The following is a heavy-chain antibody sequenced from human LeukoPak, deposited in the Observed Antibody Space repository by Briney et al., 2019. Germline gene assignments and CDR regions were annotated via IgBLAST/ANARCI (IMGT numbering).Heavy chain of an antibody. V-gene: IGHV3-23*01. Sequence: GGSLRLSCAASGLTFSSYAVSWVRQAPGKGLDCVSAISGSGGSTYYADSVKGRFTISRDNSKNTLYLQMNSLRAEDTAVYYCAKDSDSSSWPPSIDYWGQGTLVTVSS. CDR1: GLTFSSYA. CDR2: ISGSGGST. J-gene: IGHJ4*02. D-gene: IGHD6-13*01. CDR3: AKDSDSSSWPPSIDY.